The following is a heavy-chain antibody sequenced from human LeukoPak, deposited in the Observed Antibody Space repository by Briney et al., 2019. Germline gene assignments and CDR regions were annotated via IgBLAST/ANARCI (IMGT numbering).Heavy chain of an antibody. CDR1: GGSISSYY. Sequence: SETLSLTCTVSGGSISSYYGSWIRQPPGKGLEWIGYIYYSGSTKYKPSLKSRVTISVDTSKNQFSLKLSSVTAADTAVYYCARGRFLDAFDIWGQGTMVTVSS. CDR3: ARGRFLDAFDI. V-gene: IGHV4-59*01. J-gene: IGHJ3*02. CDR2: IYYSGST. D-gene: IGHD3-3*01.